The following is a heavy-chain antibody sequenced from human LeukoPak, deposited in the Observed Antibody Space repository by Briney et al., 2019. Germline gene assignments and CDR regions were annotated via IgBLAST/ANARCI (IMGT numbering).Heavy chain of an antibody. CDR3: ARVGYGDYSFDY. Sequence: GGSLRLSCAASGFTFSDYYMSWIRQAPGKGLEWVSYISSSSSYTNYADSVKGRFTISRDIAKNSLYLQMNSLRAEDTAVYYCARVGYGDYSFDYWGQGTLVTVSS. CDR2: ISSSSSYT. J-gene: IGHJ4*02. CDR1: GFTFSDYY. D-gene: IGHD4-17*01. V-gene: IGHV3-11*05.